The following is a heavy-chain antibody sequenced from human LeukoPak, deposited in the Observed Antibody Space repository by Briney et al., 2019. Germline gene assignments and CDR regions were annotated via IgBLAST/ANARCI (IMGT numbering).Heavy chain of an antibody. CDR2: IYYSGST. Sequence: SETLSLTCSVSGDSISTSSYYWGWIRQPPGKGLEWIGTIYYSGSTYYNPSLTSRVTISVDTSKNQFSLKLSSVTAADTAVYYCARGGAMGTYYYYMDVWGKGTTVTISS. J-gene: IGHJ6*03. V-gene: IGHV4-39*07. CDR1: GDSISTSSYY. D-gene: IGHD1-1*01. CDR3: ARGGAMGTYYYYMDV.